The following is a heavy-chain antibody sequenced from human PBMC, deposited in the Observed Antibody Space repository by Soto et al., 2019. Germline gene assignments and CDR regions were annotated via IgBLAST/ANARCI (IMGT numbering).Heavy chain of an antibody. CDR2: TYYRSKWYN. CDR3: ARLIGNSWLDS. Sequence: PSQTLSLTCAISGDSVSTNSATWDWLRQSPSRGLEWLGRTYYRSKWYNDYAVSVKGRITINPDTSNNQLSLQLNSVTPDDTAVYYCARLIGNSWLDSWGQGTLVTSPQ. D-gene: IGHD2-8*01. V-gene: IGHV6-1*01. J-gene: IGHJ5*01. CDR1: GDSVSTNSAT.